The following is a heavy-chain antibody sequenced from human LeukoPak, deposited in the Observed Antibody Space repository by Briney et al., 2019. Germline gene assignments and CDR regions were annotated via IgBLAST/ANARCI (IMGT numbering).Heavy chain of an antibody. CDR2: IIPILGIA. J-gene: IGHJ3*02. Sequence: SLKVSCKASGGTFSSYAISWVRQAPGPGLEWMGRIIPILGIANYAQKFHGRVTITTEKSTTTASLELSSLRSEDTAVYYCARLVYCGGGSCYSPGAFDIWGQGTMVTVSS. CDR1: GGTFSSYA. CDR3: ARLVYCGGGSCYSPGAFDI. D-gene: IGHD2-15*01. V-gene: IGHV1-69*04.